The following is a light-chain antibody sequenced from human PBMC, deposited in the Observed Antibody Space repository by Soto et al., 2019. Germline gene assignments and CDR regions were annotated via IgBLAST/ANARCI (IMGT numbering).Light chain of an antibody. V-gene: IGKV3-11*01. CDR3: QQRSNSFT. CDR1: QSVSSY. CDR2: DAS. J-gene: IGKJ3*01. Sequence: EIVLTQSPATLSLSPGERATLSCRASQSVSSYLAWYQQKPGQAPRLLIYDASNRATGIPARFSGSGSGTDFTLNISSLEPEAFAVYYCQQRSNSFTFGPGTKVDIK.